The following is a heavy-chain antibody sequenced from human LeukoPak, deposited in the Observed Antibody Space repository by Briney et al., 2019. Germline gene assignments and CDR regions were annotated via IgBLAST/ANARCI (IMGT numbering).Heavy chain of an antibody. CDR2: IHYTGST. D-gene: IGHD5-24*01. J-gene: IGHJ4*02. CDR1: GGSITNHY. V-gene: IGHV4-59*11. CDR3: ARMGDGYNRRDFDY. Sequence: SETLSLTCTVSGGSITNHYWSWIRQPPGKGLEWIGYIHYTGSTYYNPSLKSRVTISIDTSKNQFPLKLNSVTAADTAVYYCARMGDGYNRRDFDYWGQGTLVSVSS.